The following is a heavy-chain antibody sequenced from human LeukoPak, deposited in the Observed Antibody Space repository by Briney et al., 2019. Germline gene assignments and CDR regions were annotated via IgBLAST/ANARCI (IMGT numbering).Heavy chain of an antibody. CDR3: ARAYYGSGSYYFAAWFDP. D-gene: IGHD3-10*01. CDR2: IIPILGIA. V-gene: IGHV1-69*04. J-gene: IGHJ5*02. CDR1: GGTFSSYA. Sequence: SVKVSCKASGGTFSSYAISWVRQAPGQGLEWMGRIIPILGIANYAQKFQGRVTITADKSTSTAHMELSSLRSEDTAVYYCARAYYGSGSYYFAAWFDPWGQGTLVTVSS.